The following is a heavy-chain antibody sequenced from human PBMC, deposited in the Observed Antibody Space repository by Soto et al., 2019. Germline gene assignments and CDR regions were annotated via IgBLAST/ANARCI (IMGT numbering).Heavy chain of an antibody. D-gene: IGHD5-12*01. J-gene: IGHJ4*02. V-gene: IGHV1-46*01. Sequence: QVQLVQSGAEVKKPGASVKVSCKASGYTFTSYYMHWVRQAPGQGLEWMGIINPSGGSTSYAQKFKGRVNMTRETSTSTVYMELSSLRSEDTAVYYCARPDGYNYPFDYWGQGTLVTVSS. CDR1: GYTFTSYY. CDR3: ARPDGYNYPFDY. CDR2: INPSGGST.